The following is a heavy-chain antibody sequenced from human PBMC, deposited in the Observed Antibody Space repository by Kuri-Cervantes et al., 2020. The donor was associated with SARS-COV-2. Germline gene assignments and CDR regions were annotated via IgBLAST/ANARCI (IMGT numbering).Heavy chain of an antibody. CDR2: INHSGST. CDR1: GFTFGDYA. V-gene: IGHV4-34*01. J-gene: IGHJ4*02. D-gene: IGHD2-2*01. Sequence: GSLRLSCTASGFTFGDYAMSWFRQPPGNGLEWIGEINHSGSTNYNPSLKSRVTISVDTSKNQFSLKLSSVTAADTAVYYCARGTEDIVVVPAATTPTLYYFDYWGQGSLVTVSS. CDR3: ARGTEDIVVVPAATTPTLYYFDY.